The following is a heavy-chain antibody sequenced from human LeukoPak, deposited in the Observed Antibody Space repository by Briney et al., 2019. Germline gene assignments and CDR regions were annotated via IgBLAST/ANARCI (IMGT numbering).Heavy chain of an antibody. CDR1: GYTFTSYD. CDR2: ISAENGHT. D-gene: IGHD4-17*01. Sequence: ASVKVSCKASGYTFTSYDINWVRQATGQGLEWMGWISAENGHTKYAQKTQGRVTMTTDTSTSTAYMELRSLRSDDTAVYYCARVPTVTTWIDYWGQGTLVTVSS. CDR3: ARVPTVTTWIDY. V-gene: IGHV1-18*01. J-gene: IGHJ4*02.